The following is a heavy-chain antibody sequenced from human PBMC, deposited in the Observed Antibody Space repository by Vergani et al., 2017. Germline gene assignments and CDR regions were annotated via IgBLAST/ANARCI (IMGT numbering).Heavy chain of an antibody. J-gene: IGHJ4*02. CDR1: GGSINSHHYY. Sequence: QVQLQESGPGLVKPSQTLCLTCTVSGGSINSHHYYWSWIRPPAGKGLEWIGRIHTSGSTNYNPSLKSRVTMSEDTSKNQFSLNLTSVTAADTAVYFCAGGRXLGGSGYKPRLDCWGEGGRVTVSS. CDR3: AGGRXLGGSGYKPRLDC. D-gene: IGHD3-22*01. CDR2: IHTSGST. V-gene: IGHV4-61*02.